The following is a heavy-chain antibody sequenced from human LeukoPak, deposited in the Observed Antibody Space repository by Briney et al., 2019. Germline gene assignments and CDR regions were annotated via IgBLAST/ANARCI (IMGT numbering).Heavy chain of an antibody. J-gene: IGHJ6*03. CDR3: ARVRAATDADHFYYLMDV. V-gene: IGHV1-8*03. Sequence: ASVKVSCKASGYTFTNYDINWVRQATGQGLEWMGYMNPNSGNTGYAQKFQGRVTFTADTSTSTAYMELYSLRSEDTAVYYCARVRAATDADHFYYLMDVWGKGTTVTVSS. D-gene: IGHD6-13*01. CDR2: MNPNSGNT. CDR1: GYTFTNYD.